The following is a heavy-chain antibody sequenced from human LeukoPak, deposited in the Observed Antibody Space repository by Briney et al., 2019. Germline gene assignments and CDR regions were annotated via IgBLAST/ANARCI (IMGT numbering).Heavy chain of an antibody. Sequence: SETLSLTCAVYGGSFSGYYWSWIRQPPGKGLEWIGEINHSGSTNYNPSLKSRVTISVDTSKNQFSLKLSSVTAADTAVYYCARGVYYYDSSGYYWKYYFDYWGQGTLVAVSS. J-gene: IGHJ4*02. V-gene: IGHV4-34*01. D-gene: IGHD3-22*01. CDR3: ARGVYYYDSSGYYWKYYFDY. CDR2: INHSGST. CDR1: GGSFSGYY.